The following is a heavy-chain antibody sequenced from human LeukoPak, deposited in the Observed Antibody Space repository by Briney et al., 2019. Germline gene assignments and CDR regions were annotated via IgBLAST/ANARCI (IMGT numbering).Heavy chain of an antibody. CDR3: GRDPNGDYVGAFEF. CDR2: IGGSGSNT. Sequence: GGSLRLSCVASEFTIGTYAMTWVRLTPGKRLEWVASIGGSGSNTNYADSVRGRFTVSRDNSKNTLYLQMNSLRAEDTAVYYCGRDPNGDYVGAFEFWGQGTLVSVSS. V-gene: IGHV3-23*01. J-gene: IGHJ3*01. CDR1: EFTIGTYA. D-gene: IGHD4-17*01.